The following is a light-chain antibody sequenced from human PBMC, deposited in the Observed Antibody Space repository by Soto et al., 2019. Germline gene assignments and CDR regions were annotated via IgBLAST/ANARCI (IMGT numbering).Light chain of an antibody. V-gene: IGKV3-15*01. Sequence: EIVMTQSPATLSVSPGERATLSCRASQSVSSNSAWYQQKPGQAPRLLIYGASTRATGIPARFSGSGSGTEFTLTISSLQSEDFAVYYCQQYNNWQLTFGGGTKVEIK. CDR3: QQYNNWQLT. CDR2: GAS. J-gene: IGKJ4*01. CDR1: QSVSSN.